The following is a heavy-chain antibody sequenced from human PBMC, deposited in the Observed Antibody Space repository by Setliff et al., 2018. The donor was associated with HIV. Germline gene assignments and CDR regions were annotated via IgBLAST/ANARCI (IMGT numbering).Heavy chain of an antibody. CDR1: GFTFSSYT. J-gene: IGHJ4*02. CDR2: ITHDGSSK. D-gene: IGHD5-12*01. Sequence: PRGVPRLSCAASGFTFSSYTMHWVRQAPGKGLEWVAVITHDGSSKYYADSVKGRFTISRDNSKNTLYLQMNSPRADDTAVYYCARDSSTKEMATIWVNFDYWGQGTLVTVSS. CDR3: ARDSSTKEMATIWVNFDY. V-gene: IGHV3-30*01.